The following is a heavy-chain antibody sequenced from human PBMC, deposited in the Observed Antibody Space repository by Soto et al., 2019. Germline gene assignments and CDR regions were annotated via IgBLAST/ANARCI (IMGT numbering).Heavy chain of an antibody. CDR3: SRAAVAAGGPFDK. Sequence: SETLSLTCTVSGGSISSYYWSWIRQPPGKGLEWIGEINHSGSTNYNPSLKSRVTISVDTSKNHFSLTLRSVTAEDTAVYYCSRAAVAAGGPFDKWGQGALVTVSS. CDR2: INHSGST. V-gene: IGHV4-34*01. D-gene: IGHD2-15*01. J-gene: IGHJ4*02. CDR1: GGSISSYY.